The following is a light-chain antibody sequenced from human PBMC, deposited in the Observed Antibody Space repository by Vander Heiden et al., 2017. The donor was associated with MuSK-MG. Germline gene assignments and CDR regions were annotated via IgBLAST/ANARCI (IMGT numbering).Light chain of an antibody. Sequence: SYVLTQPPSVSVAPGKTDRSNCGGNNIGSKSVHRYQQKPGQAPLLVIVYESDRPSGIPDRFSCSNSWNTATPITSTGEAGDDADYYWQVSDTSSDHPAVFGGGTKVTVL. V-gene: IGLV3-21*04. CDR1: NIGSKS. CDR3: QVSDTSSDHPAV. J-gene: IGLJ1*01. CDR2: YES.